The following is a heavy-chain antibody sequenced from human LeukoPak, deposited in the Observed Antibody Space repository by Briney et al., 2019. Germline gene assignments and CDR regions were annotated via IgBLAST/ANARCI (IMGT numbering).Heavy chain of an antibody. J-gene: IGHJ4*02. CDR1: GFTFSNAW. CDR3: TTGEGYSYGSGY. D-gene: IGHD5-18*01. Sequence: GGSLRLCCAASGFTFSNAWMSWVRQAPGKGLEWVGRIKSKTDGGTTDYAAPVKGRFTISRGDSKNTLYLQMNSLKTEDTAVYYCTTGEGYSYGSGYWGQGTLVTVSS. V-gene: IGHV3-15*01. CDR2: IKSKTDGGTT.